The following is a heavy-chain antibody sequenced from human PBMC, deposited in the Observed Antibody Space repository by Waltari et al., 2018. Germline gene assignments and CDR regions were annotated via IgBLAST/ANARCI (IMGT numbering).Heavy chain of an antibody. Sequence: EVQLVESGGGLVQPGGSLRLSWAASGFTFGNYWMSWVRPAPGKGLEWVANINQDGSTKNSMDSVKGRFTISRDNADNSLYLQLNSLRAEDTAFYYCARVVSRTRQFDPWGQGTLVTVSP. V-gene: IGHV3-7*04. J-gene: IGHJ5*02. CDR2: INQDGSTK. CDR3: ARVVSRTRQFDP. D-gene: IGHD1-7*01. CDR1: GFTFGNYW.